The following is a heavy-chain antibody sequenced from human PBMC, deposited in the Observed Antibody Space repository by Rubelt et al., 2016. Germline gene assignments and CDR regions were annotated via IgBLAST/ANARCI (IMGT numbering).Heavy chain of an antibody. CDR3: ASLAVAGRDY. Sequence: GRFTISRDNSKNTLYLQMNSLRAEDTAVYYCASLAVAGRDYWGQGTLVTVSS. D-gene: IGHD6-19*01. J-gene: IGHJ4*02. V-gene: IGHV3-30*01.